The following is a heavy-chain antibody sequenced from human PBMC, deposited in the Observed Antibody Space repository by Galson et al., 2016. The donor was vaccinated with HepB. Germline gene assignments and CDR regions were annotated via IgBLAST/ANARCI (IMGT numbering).Heavy chain of an antibody. V-gene: IGHV3-30*07. CDR1: GFTFRDNS. J-gene: IGHJ1*01. CDR2: ISFDGRHA. Sequence: SLRLSCAASGFTFRDNSMRWLRQAPGKGLEWVAVISFDGRHAFYTDSVKGRFTISRDNSNNTLHLQMSRLRSEDTAVYYCARDLARGFYDASGSYGYFQDWSQATLVTVSS. CDR3: ARDLARGFYDASGSYGYFQD. D-gene: IGHD3-22*01.